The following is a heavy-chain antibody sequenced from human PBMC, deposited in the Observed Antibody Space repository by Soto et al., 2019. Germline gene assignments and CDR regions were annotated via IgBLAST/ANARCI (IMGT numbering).Heavy chain of an antibody. CDR3: ARGPYDGFDV. CDR1: GGSIGRNY. Sequence: PSETLSLTCTVSGGSIGRNYWSWIRQPPGKGLQWIGYIYYSGTTDYNPSPKSRVTMSVDTSKMQFSLRLTSVTAADTAVYYCARGPYDGFDVWGQGTMVT. V-gene: IGHV4-59*01. CDR2: IYYSGTT. J-gene: IGHJ3*01.